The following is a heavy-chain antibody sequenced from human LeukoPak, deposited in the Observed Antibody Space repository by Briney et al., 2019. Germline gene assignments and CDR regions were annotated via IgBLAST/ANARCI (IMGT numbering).Heavy chain of an antibody. V-gene: IGHV3-33*01. D-gene: IGHD2-21*02. CDR1: GFTFSNHG. CDR2: KWYDGSNK. Sequence: PGGSLRLSCAASGFTFSNHGMHWVRRAPGKGPEWVQLKWYDGSNKYYGDSVKGRFTISRDNSKNTVYLQMNSLRAEDTGVYYCARDRLEAVTDDDYFDYWGQGTLVTVSS. J-gene: IGHJ4*02. CDR3: ARDRLEAVTDDDYFDY.